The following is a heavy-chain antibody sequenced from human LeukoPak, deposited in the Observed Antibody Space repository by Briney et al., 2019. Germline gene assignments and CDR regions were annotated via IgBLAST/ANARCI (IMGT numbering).Heavy chain of an antibody. V-gene: IGHV1-2*02. CDR1: GYTFTSYV. CDR2: INPNTGDT. Sequence: ASVKVSCKASGYTFTSYVINWVRQATGQGLEWMGWINPNTGDTKSAERFQGRVTMTRFSSITTIYLELTRLTSDDTAVYYWARYMWQQFDWFDPWGQGTLVTVSS. CDR3: ARYMWQQFDWFDP. J-gene: IGHJ5*02. D-gene: IGHD6-13*01.